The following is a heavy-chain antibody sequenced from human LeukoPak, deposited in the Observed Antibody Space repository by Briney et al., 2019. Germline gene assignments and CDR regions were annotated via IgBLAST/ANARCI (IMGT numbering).Heavy chain of an antibody. D-gene: IGHD6-19*01. V-gene: IGHV3-7*01. CDR2: IKHDGSGP. CDR3: ARAREITVSGTDYFDY. CDR1: GFRFSNYW. Sequence: GGSLRLSCAVSGFRFSNYWMTWVRQAPGKGLEWVANIKHDGSGPSYLDSVKGRFTISRDNARNLLSLQMSSLRAEDTAVYYCARAREITVSGTDYFDYWGQGSLVTVSS. J-gene: IGHJ4*02.